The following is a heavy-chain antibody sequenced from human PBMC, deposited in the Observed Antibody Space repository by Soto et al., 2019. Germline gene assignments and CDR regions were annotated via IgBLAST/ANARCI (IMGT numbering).Heavy chain of an antibody. CDR3: AREGRFCSSTSCYDY. V-gene: IGHV3-11*06. CDR2: ISSSSSYT. J-gene: IGHJ4*02. Sequence: GGSLRLSCAASGFTFSDYYMSWIRQAPGKGLEWVSYISSSSSYTNYADSVKGRFTISRDNAKNSLYLQMNSLRAEDTAVYYCAREGRFCSSTSCYDYWGAGTLVTVSS. D-gene: IGHD2-2*01. CDR1: GFTFSDYY.